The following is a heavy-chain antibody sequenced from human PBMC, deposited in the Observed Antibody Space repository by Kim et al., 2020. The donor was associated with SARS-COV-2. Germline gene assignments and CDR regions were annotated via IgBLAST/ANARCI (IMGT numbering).Heavy chain of an antibody. D-gene: IGHD5-12*01. CDR3: AKVVVPGPGRLLAYVDS. Sequence: GGSLRLSCAATGFVFSDYGMHWVRQAPGKGLEWLAVMSNDGSNRYDVDSLKGRFSVSRDNSKSTLYLQINSLRTEDTAVYYCAKVVVPGPGRLLAYVDSWGQGTRVTVSS. CDR2: MSNDGSNR. CDR1: GFVFSDYG. V-gene: IGHV3-30*18. J-gene: IGHJ4*02.